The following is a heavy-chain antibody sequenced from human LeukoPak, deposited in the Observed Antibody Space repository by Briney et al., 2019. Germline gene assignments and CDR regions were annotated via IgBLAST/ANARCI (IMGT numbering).Heavy chain of an antibody. V-gene: IGHV3-48*03. D-gene: IGHD2-2*01. CDR3: GSGYDIDY. Sequence: HPGGSLRLSCAASGFTFSSYEMNWVRQAPGKGLEWVSYISRSGSTIYYADSVKGRFTISRDNAKNSLYLQMSSPRAEDTAVYYCGSGYDIDYWGQGILVTVSP. CDR1: GFTFSSYE. J-gene: IGHJ4*02. CDR2: ISRSGSTI.